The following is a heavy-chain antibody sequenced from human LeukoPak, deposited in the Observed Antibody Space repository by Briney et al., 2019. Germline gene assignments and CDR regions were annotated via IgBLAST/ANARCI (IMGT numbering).Heavy chain of an antibody. J-gene: IGHJ6*02. CDR1: GFTFSSYA. D-gene: IGHD3-10*01. CDR3: ARDHYGSEDSYYYGMDV. Sequence: GRSLRLSCAASGFTFSSYAMHWVRQAPGKGLEWVAVISYDGSNKYYADSVKGRFTISRDNSKNTLYLQMNSLRAEDTAVYYCARDHYGSEDSYYYGMDVWGQGTTVTVSS. CDR2: ISYDGSNK. V-gene: IGHV3-30-3*01.